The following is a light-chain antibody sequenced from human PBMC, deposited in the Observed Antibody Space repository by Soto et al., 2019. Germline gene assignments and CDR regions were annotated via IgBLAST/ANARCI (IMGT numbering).Light chain of an antibody. CDR3: QQSYTTPRT. CDR1: QSIGSY. Sequence: DIQMTQSPSSLSASVGDRVTITCRASQSIGSYLNWYQHKPGRAPKVLIFAASSLQSEVPSRFSGSGSGAEFTLTISNLQPEDFATYYCQQSYTTPRTFGQGTRLESK. J-gene: IGKJ2*01. CDR2: AAS. V-gene: IGKV1-39*01.